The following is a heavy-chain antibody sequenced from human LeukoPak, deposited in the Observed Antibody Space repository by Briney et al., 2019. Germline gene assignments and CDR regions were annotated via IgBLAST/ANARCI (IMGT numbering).Heavy chain of an antibody. CDR1: GGSISIHY. CDR3: ARDLGSNYVYFDY. D-gene: IGHD1-26*01. V-gene: IGHV4-4*07. Sequence: TLSLTFTVSGGSISIHYWRWLRQPAGKGMEYIGRIHTSGITNYNPSLKSRVTMSGDTSKNQFYLNLRSVTAADTAVYYCARDLGSNYVYFDYWGQGSLVTVSS. CDR2: IHTSGIT. J-gene: IGHJ4*02.